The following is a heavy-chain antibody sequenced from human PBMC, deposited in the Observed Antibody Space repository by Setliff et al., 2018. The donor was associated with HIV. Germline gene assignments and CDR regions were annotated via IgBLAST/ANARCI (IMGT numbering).Heavy chain of an antibody. D-gene: IGHD2-2*01. Sequence: SETLSLTWTVSGDSISRRIYYWGWIRQPPGKGLEWIGNFYYSGSPHYNPSLKSRVTISVDTSKNQFSLKLISVSAADTAVYYCAKLLPAADMAREIDAWGQGTLVTVSS. CDR2: FYYSGSP. CDR3: AKLLPAADMAREIDA. V-gene: IGHV4-39*01. CDR1: GDSISRRIYY. J-gene: IGHJ5*02.